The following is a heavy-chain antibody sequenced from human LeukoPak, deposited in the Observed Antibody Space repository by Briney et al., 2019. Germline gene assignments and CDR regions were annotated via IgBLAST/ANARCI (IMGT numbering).Heavy chain of an antibody. V-gene: IGHV1-69*04. CDR3: AGAWFGELLYAFDI. CDR1: GGTFSSYA. D-gene: IGHD3-10*01. J-gene: IGHJ3*02. Sequence: GSSVKVSCKASGGTFSSYAISWVRQAPGQGLEWMGRIIPILGIANYAQKFQGRVTITADKSTSTAYMELSSLSSEDTAVYYCAGAWFGELLYAFDIWGQGTMVTVSS. CDR2: IIPILGIA.